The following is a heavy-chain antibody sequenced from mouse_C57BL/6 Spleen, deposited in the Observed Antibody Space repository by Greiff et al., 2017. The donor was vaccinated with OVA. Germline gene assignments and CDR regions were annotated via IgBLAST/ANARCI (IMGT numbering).Heavy chain of an antibody. D-gene: IGHD2-4*01. J-gene: IGHJ4*01. CDR1: GYTFTGYW. Sequence: QVQLQQSGAELLKPGASVKLSCKATGYTFTGYWIEWVKQRPGHGLEWIGAILPGSGSTNYNEKFKGKATFTADTSSNTAYMQLSSLTTEDSSIYYCASSDYDVRYAMDYWGQGTSVTVSS. CDR2: ILPGSGST. CDR3: ASSDYDVRYAMDY. V-gene: IGHV1-9*01.